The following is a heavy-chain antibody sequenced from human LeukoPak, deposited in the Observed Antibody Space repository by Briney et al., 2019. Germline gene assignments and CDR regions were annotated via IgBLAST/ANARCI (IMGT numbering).Heavy chain of an antibody. Sequence: AAVKVSCKASGYTFTGYYMHWVRQAPGQGLEWMGIINPSGGSTSYAQKFQGRVTMTRDMSTSTVYMELSSLRSEDTAVYYCAXXXXXXGYGDWRSDYWGQGTLVTVSS. CDR1: GYTFTGYY. V-gene: IGHV1-46*01. D-gene: IGHD4-17*01. CDR2: INPSGGST. J-gene: IGHJ4*02. CDR3: AXXXXXXGYGDWRSDY.